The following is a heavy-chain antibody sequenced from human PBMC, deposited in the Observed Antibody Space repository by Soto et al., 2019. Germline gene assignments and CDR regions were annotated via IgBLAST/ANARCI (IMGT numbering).Heavy chain of an antibody. CDR2: ISYDGSNK. D-gene: IGHD2-21*02. Sequence: PGGSLRLSCAASGFTFSSYAMHWVRQAPGKGLEWVAVISYDGSNKYYADSVKGRFTISRDNSKNTLYLQMNSLRAEDTAVYYCARDHCGGDCYELDYYYGMDVWGQGT. CDR3: ARDHCGGDCYELDYYYGMDV. V-gene: IGHV3-30-3*01. CDR1: GFTFSSYA. J-gene: IGHJ6*02.